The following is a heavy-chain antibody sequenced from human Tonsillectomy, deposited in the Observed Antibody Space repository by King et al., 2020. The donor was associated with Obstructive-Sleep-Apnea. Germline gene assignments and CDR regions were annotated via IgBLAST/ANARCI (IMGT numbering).Heavy chain of an antibody. Sequence: VQLVESGGGLVKPGGSLRLSCAASGLTFSDTWMSWVRQAPGKGLEWVGRIQTKTDGGTTDYAAPVKGRFTISRDDSENTLYLQMNSLKTEDTAVYYWKTTWATRKNFYYWGPGTLGTLSP. J-gene: IGHJ4*02. D-gene: IGHD5-12*01. CDR1: GLTFSDTW. CDR3: KTTWATRKNFYY. CDR2: IQTKTDGGTT. V-gene: IGHV3-15*01.